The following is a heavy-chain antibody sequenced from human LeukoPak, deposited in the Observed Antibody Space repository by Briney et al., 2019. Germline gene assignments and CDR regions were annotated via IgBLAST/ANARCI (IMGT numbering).Heavy chain of an antibody. J-gene: IGHJ4*02. V-gene: IGHV3-48*03. Sequence: GGSLRLSCAASGFTFSSYEMNWVRQAPGKGLEWVSYISSSGSTIYYADSVKGRFTISRDNAKNSLYLQMNSLRAEDTAVYYCARDYCSGGSCYPRFDYWGQGTLVTVSS. D-gene: IGHD2-15*01. CDR2: ISSSGSTI. CDR1: GFTFSSYE. CDR3: ARDYCSGGSCYPRFDY.